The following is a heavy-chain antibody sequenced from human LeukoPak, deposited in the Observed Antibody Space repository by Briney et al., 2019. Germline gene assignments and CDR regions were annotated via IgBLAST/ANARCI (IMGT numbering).Heavy chain of an antibody. Sequence: KPGESLKTSCKGSGYSLTNYWIGWVRQMPGKGLEWMGIIYPGDSDTRYSPSFQGQVTISADKSISTAYLQWSTLKASDTAIYYCARRGTTDSDNWFDTWGQGTLVTVSS. CDR1: GYSLTNYW. CDR2: IYPGDSDT. V-gene: IGHV5-51*01. D-gene: IGHD4-11*01. J-gene: IGHJ5*02. CDR3: ARRGTTDSDNWFDT.